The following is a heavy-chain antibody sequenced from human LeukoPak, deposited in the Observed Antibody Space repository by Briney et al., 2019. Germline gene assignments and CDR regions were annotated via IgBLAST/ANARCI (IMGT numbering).Heavy chain of an antibody. CDR2: TYYRSTWYN. Sequence: SQTLSLTCAISGDSVSSNSAAWNWIRQSPSRGLEWLGRTYYRSTWYNDYAVSVQSRITITPDTSKNQFSLQLNSGTPEDTAVYYCARGVAVAGTNAFDIWGQGTMVTVSS. CDR3: ARGVAVAGTNAFDI. V-gene: IGHV6-1*01. J-gene: IGHJ3*02. D-gene: IGHD6-13*01. CDR1: GDSVSSNSAA.